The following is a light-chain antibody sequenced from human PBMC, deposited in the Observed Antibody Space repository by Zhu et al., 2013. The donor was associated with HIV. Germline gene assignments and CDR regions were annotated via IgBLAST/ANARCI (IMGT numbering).Light chain of an antibody. CDR1: ETIGSD. CDR2: GAS. CDR3: QQYNKWPPMYT. V-gene: IGKV3-15*01. J-gene: IGKJ2*01. Sequence: EIVMTQSPATLSVSPGERATLSCRASETIGSDLAWYQQKPGQAPRLLIYGASTRATGIPARFSGSGSGTEFTLTISSLESEDFAVYYCQQYNKWPPMYTFGQGT.